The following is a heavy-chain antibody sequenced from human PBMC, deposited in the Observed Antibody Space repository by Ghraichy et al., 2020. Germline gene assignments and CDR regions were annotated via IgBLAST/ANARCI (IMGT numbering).Heavy chain of an antibody. J-gene: IGHJ3*02. CDR1: GFTFSSYS. Sequence: GGSLRLSCAASGFTFSSYSMNWVRQAPGKGLEWVSSISSSSYIYYADSVKGRFTISRDNAKNSLYLQMNSLRAEDTAVYYCARAPSGYDINAFDIWGQGTMVTVSS. CDR3: ARAPSGYDINAFDI. D-gene: IGHD5-12*01. V-gene: IGHV3-21*01. CDR2: ISSSSYI.